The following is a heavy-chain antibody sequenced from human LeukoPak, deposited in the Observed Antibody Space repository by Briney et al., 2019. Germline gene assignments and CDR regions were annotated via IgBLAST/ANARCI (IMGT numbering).Heavy chain of an antibody. J-gene: IGHJ4*02. D-gene: IGHD6-6*01. CDR3: ARHSGRDSSCP. Sequence: SETLSLTCTVSVGSISSYYWNWIRQPPGKGVEWIGYMYDSGSTKYNPSLKSRVTISVDTTKNQFSLRLTSVTAADTAVYYCARHSGRDSSCPWGQGTLVTVSS. V-gene: IGHV4-59*08. CDR2: MYDSGST. CDR1: VGSISSYY.